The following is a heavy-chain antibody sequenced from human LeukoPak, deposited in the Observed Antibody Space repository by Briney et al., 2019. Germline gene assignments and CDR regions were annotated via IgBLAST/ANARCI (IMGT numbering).Heavy chain of an antibody. CDR3: ASEDRSGHYDFWSGYLRSGMDV. J-gene: IGHJ6*02. CDR2: FDPEDGET. D-gene: IGHD3-3*01. Sequence: ALVKVSCKVSGYTLTELYMHWVRQAPGKGLEWMGGFDPEDGETIYAQKFQGRVTMTEDTSTDTAYMELSSLRSEDTAVYYCASEDRSGHYDFWSGYLRSGMDVWGQGTTVTVSS. V-gene: IGHV1-24*01. CDR1: GYTLTELY.